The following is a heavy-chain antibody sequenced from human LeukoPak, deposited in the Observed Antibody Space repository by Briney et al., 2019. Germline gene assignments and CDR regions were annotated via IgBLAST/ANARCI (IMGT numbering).Heavy chain of an antibody. V-gene: IGHV3-23*01. CDR3: ARDVPYYYDSSGYYSPFDC. Sequence: PGGSLRLSCAASGFTFSTYAMTWVRHAPGTGLEWVSDISGTGGRTYYADSVKGRFTISRDNSKNTVDLLMNSLRAEDTAIYYCARDVPYYYDSSGYYSPFDCWGQGTLVTVSS. J-gene: IGHJ4*02. D-gene: IGHD3-22*01. CDR1: GFTFSTYA. CDR2: ISGTGGRT.